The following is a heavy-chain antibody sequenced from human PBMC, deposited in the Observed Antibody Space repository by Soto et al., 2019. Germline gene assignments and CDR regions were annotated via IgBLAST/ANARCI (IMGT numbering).Heavy chain of an antibody. D-gene: IGHD6-19*01. CDR3: AKAAIKSSYSSGWPPAYYYYYYYMDV. CDR2: ISYDGSNK. CDR1: GFTFSSYG. V-gene: IGHV3-30*18. J-gene: IGHJ6*03. Sequence: GGSLRLSCAASGFTFSSYGMHWVRQAPGKGLEWVAVISYDGSNKYYADSVKGRFTISRDNSKNTLYLQMNSLRAEDTAGYYCAKAAIKSSYSSGWPPAYYYYYYYMDVWGKGTTVTVSS.